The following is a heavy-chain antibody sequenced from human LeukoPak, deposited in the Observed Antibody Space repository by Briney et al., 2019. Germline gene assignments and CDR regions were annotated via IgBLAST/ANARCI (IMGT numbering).Heavy chain of an antibody. CDR1: GFSLSTYS. CDR2: ISGSGASYL. J-gene: IGHJ2*01. CDR3: ARDSKNRYDFLGRCWFFDP. D-gene: IGHD3/OR15-3a*01. Sequence: GGSLRLSCAASGFSLSTYSMNWVRLTPGKRLEWVSAISGSGASYLFYTDSVKGRFTISRDNAQNSVFLEMNSLRAEDTGLYYCARDSKNRYDFLGRCWFFDPWGRGTLVTVSS. V-gene: IGHV3-21*01.